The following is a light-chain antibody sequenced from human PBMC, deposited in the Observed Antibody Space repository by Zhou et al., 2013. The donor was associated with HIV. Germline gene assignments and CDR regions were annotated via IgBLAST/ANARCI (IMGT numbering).Light chain of an antibody. CDR2: DVS. CDR1: QDINNY. CDR3: QQYNNLPWT. Sequence: DIQMTQSPSSLSASVGDSITITCQASQDINNYLNWYQQKPGLAPKLLIFDVSSLETGVPSRFSGSGSGTDFTFTISSLQPEDIATYYCQQYNNLPWTFGQGTEGGN. J-gene: IGKJ1*01. V-gene: IGKV1-33*01.